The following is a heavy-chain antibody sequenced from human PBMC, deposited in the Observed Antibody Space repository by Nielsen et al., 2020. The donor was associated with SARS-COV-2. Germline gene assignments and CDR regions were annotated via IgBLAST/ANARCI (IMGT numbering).Heavy chain of an antibody. D-gene: IGHD6-13*01. CDR3: ARRYSSTSPIYGMDV. V-gene: IGHV3-30*04. Sequence: GESLKISCAASGFTFSSYAMHWVRQAPGKGLEWVAVISYDGSNKYYADSVKGRFTISRDNSKNTLYLQMNSLRAEDTAVYYCARRYSSTSPIYGMDVWGQGTTVTVSS. CDR1: GFTFSSYA. CDR2: ISYDGSNK. J-gene: IGHJ6*02.